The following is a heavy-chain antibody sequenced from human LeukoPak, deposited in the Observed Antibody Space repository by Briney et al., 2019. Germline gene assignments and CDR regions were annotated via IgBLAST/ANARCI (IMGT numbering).Heavy chain of an antibody. CDR3: ARSPSLSGSGSYYHQPFDY. J-gene: IGHJ4*02. CDR1: GFTFSSYS. D-gene: IGHD3-10*01. CDR2: ISSSSCYI. Sequence: GGSLRLSCAASGFTFSSYSMNWVRQAPGKGLEWVSSISSSSCYIYYADSVKGRFTISRDNAKNSLYLQMNSLRAEDTAVYYCARSPSLSGSGSYYHQPFDYWGQGTLVTVSS. V-gene: IGHV3-21*01.